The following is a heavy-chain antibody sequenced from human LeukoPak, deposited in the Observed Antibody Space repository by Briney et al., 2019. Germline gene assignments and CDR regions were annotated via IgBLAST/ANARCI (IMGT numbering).Heavy chain of an antibody. J-gene: IGHJ4*02. D-gene: IGHD2-21*01. Sequence: SDTLSLTCDVSGGSISSTNWWSWVRQPPRQGLEWIGEISLTWEVNYIPSLSSRVIMSLNKSSNQLSLKLTAVTADDAAIYYCSREGGAFCPLGYWGQGGVVIVPP. V-gene: IGHV4-4*02. CDR1: GGSISSTNW. CDR2: ISLTWEV. CDR3: SREGGAFCPLGY.